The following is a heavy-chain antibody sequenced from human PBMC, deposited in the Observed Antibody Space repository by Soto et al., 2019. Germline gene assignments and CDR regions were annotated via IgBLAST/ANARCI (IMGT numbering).Heavy chain of an antibody. Sequence: PAETLCVTCSFSVGSISVSYWSWIRQSPGKGLEWLGYVYYTGSTNYSPSLRSRVSISVDTSKNEFSLRLSSVTAADTAVYFCARSVAVPGAHIDYWGQGTKVTVSS. V-gene: IGHV4-59*01. D-gene: IGHD6-19*01. CDR3: ARSVAVPGAHIDY. CDR1: VGSISVSY. J-gene: IGHJ4*02. CDR2: VYYTGST.